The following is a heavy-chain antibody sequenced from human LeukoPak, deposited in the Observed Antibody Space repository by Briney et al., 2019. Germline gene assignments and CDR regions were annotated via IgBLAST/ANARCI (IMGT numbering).Heavy chain of an antibody. CDR3: ARQTGSGLFILP. D-gene: IGHD3/OR15-3a*01. CDR1: GVSISSSNSY. Sequence: SETLSLTCTVSGVSISSSNSYWGWIRQPPGKGLEWIGSIYYSGNTYYNASLKSQVSISIDTSNNQFSLRLTSVTAADTAVYYCARQTGSGLFILPGGQGTLVTVSS. J-gene: IGHJ4*02. V-gene: IGHV4-39*01. CDR2: IYYSGNT.